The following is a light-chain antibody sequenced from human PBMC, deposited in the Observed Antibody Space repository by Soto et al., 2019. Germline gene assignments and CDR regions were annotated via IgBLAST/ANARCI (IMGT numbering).Light chain of an antibody. CDR3: QQRSNWPLT. Sequence: EIVLTQSPATLSLSPGERATLSCRASQSVSTYLAWYQQKPGQAPRLLMYDASNRASGIPARFSGSGSGTDFPLPIRSLESEDFAVYYCQQRSNWPLTFGGGTKVEIK. CDR2: DAS. CDR1: QSVSTY. J-gene: IGKJ4*01. V-gene: IGKV3-11*01.